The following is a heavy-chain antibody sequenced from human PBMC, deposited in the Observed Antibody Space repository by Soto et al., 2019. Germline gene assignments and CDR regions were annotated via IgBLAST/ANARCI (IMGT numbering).Heavy chain of an antibody. CDR3: ARTISRGTENWFDP. J-gene: IGHJ5*02. D-gene: IGHD3-16*01. CDR1: GGSISSGGYY. CDR2: IYYSGST. V-gene: IGHV4-31*03. Sequence: SETLSLTCTVSGGSISSGGYYWSWIRQHPGKGLEWIGYIYYSGSTYNNPSIKSRVTISVDTSKNQFSLKLSSVTAAYTAVYYCARTISRGTENWFDPWGQGTLVTVSS.